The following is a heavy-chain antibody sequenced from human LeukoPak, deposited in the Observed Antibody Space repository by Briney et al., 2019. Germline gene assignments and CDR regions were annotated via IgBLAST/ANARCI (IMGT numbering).Heavy chain of an antibody. CDR1: GFTFSSYE. Sequence: GRSLRLSCAASGFTFSSYEMNWVRQAPGKGLEWVSAIGGSGDNTYYADSVKGRFTISRENSKNTLNLQMNSLRAEDAAVYYCAKGVWNCGGDCYSTFDYWGQGTLVTVSS. CDR3: AKGVWNCGGDCYSTFDY. CDR2: IGGSGDNT. V-gene: IGHV3-23*01. J-gene: IGHJ4*02. D-gene: IGHD2-21*02.